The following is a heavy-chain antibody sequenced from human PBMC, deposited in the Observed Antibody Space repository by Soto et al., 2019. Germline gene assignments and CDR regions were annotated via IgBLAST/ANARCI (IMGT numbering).Heavy chain of an antibody. CDR2: IIPILGIA. V-gene: IGHV1-69*02. D-gene: IGHD1-20*01. Sequence: SVEVSCQASGGTFSSYTISWVRQAPGQGLEWMGRIIPILGIANYAQKFQGRVTITADKSTSTAYMELSSLRSEDTAVYYCATLTGTTGFDYWGQGTLVTVYS. CDR3: ATLTGTTGFDY. CDR1: GGTFSSYT. J-gene: IGHJ4*02.